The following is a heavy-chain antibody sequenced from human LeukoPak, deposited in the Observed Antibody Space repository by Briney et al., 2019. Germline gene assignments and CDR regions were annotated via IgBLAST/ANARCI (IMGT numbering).Heavy chain of an antibody. CDR3: ARDFWSGSPD. CDR2: ISSRGSTL. D-gene: IGHD3-3*01. CDR1: GFTFSDYY. Sequence: GGSLRLACAASGFTFSDYYMSWVRQAPGKGLGWVSYISSRGSTLYYADSAKGRFTISRANAKNSLYLQMNSLRVEDTAVYYCARDFWSGSPDWGQGTLVTVSS. V-gene: IGHV3-11*04. J-gene: IGHJ4*02.